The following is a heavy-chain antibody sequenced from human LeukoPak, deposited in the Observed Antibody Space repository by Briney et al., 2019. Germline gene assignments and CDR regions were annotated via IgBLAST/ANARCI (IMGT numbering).Heavy chain of an antibody. CDR1: GYSFSTSW. CDR3: ARHSPPSGTYRSLDS. CDR2: IYPGGSDT. D-gene: IGHD3-10*01. J-gene: IGHJ4*02. Sequence: GESLKISCKGSGYSFSTSWIGWVRQMPGKGREWMGIIYPGGSDTRYSPSFQSQVTISADKSINTAYLQWNSLQAPDTAIYHCARHSPPSGTYRSLDSWGQGTLVPVSS. V-gene: IGHV5-51*01.